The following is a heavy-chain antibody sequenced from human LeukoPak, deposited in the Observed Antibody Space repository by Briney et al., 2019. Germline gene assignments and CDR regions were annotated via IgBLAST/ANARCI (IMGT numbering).Heavy chain of an antibody. J-gene: IGHJ5*02. Sequence: SQTLSLTCTVSGGSISSGDYYWSWIRQPPGKGLEWIGYIYYSGSTYYNPSLKSRVTISVDTSKNQFSLKLSSVTAADTAVYYCARERYGGNSENWFDPWGQGTLVTVSS. CDR3: ARERYGGNSENWFDP. CDR1: GGSISSGDYY. D-gene: IGHD4-23*01. V-gene: IGHV4-30-4*08. CDR2: IYYSGST.